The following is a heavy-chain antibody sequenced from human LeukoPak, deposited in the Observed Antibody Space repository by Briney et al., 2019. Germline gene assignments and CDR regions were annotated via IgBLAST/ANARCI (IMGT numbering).Heavy chain of an antibody. V-gene: IGHV4-39*01. CDR1: GASISSTTYY. CDR3: ARHLYYYGSGSYSMYFYYFMDV. Sequence: SETLSLTCTASGASISSTTYYWGWIRQPPGKGLEWIGSIYYSGNTYYNPSPRSRVTISVDRSINQFSLKLSSATAADTAVYHCARHLYYYGSGSYSMYFYYFMDVWGKGTTVTVSS. J-gene: IGHJ6*03. D-gene: IGHD3-10*01. CDR2: IYYSGNT.